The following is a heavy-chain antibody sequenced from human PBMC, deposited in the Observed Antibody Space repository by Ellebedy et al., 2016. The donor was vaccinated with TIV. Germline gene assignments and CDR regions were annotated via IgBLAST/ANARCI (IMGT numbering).Heavy chain of an antibody. CDR1: GYTFTQYA. CDR3: ARDPLGYCSGGSCSNNWFDP. J-gene: IGHJ5*02. V-gene: IGHV1-3*01. Sequence: AASVQVSCKASGYTFTQYAIHWLRQARGHSLESMGWLNVAAAKTTYSQKVQGRVTLTRDTSANTAYMHLSGLTSEVSGIYYCARDPLGYCSGGSCSNNWFDPWGQGTLVTVSS. D-gene: IGHD2-15*01. CDR2: LNVAAAKT.